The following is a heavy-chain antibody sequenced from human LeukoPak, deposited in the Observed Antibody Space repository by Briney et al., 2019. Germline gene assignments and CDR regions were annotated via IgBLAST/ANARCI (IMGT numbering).Heavy chain of an antibody. J-gene: IGHJ4*02. V-gene: IGHV4-59*08. D-gene: IGHD3-3*01. CDR3: ARRSTIFGVVDY. Sequence: PSETLSLTCTVSGDSISTYYWSWIRQPPGKGLEWIGYIYYSGSTNYNPSLKSRVTISVDTSKNQFSLKLSFVTAADTAVYYCARRSTIFGVVDYWGQGTLVTVSS. CDR1: GDSISTYY. CDR2: IYYSGST.